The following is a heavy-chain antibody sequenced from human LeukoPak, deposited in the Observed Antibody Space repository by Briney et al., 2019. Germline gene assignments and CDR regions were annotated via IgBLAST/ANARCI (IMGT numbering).Heavy chain of an antibody. D-gene: IGHD3-3*01. Sequence: GRSLRLSCAASGFTFSSYWMSWVRQAPGKGLEWVANIKQDGSEKYYVDSVKGRFTISRDNAKNSLYLQMNSLRAEDTAVYYCARAPSRYYDFWSGHKTRFDYWGQGTLVTVSS. CDR2: IKQDGSEK. CDR3: ARAPSRYYDFWSGHKTRFDY. CDR1: GFTFSSYW. V-gene: IGHV3-7*01. J-gene: IGHJ4*02.